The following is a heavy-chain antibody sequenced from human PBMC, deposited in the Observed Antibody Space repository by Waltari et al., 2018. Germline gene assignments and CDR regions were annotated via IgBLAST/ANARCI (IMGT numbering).Heavy chain of an antibody. CDR3: AKDRAPLSLYGMDV. CDR1: GFTFSSYG. CDR2: IWYDGSNK. Sequence: QVQLVESGGGVVQPGRSLRLSCAASGFTFSSYGMHWVRQAPGKGLEWVAVIWYDGSNKYYADSVKGRFTISRDNSKNTLYLQMNSLRAEDTAVYYCAKDRAPLSLYGMDVWGQGTTVTVSS. J-gene: IGHJ6*02. V-gene: IGHV3-33*06.